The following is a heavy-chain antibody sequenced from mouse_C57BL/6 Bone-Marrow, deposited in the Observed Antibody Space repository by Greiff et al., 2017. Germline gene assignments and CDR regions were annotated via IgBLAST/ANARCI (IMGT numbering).Heavy chain of an antibody. CDR2: IYPTSGRT. CDR3: ARSGPLGRSFDY. V-gene: IGHV1-55*01. Sequence: QVQLHQPGAELVKPGASVKMSCKASGYTFTSYWITWVKQRPGQGLEWIGDIYPTSGRTNYNEKFKSKAILTVDTSSNTAYMQLSSLTSEDSAVFYCARSGPLGRSFDYWGQGTTLTVSS. J-gene: IGHJ2*01. D-gene: IGHD4-1*01. CDR1: GYTFTSYW.